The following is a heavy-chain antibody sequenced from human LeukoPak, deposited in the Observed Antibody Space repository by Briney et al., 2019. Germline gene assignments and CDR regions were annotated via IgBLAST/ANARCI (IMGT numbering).Heavy chain of an antibody. J-gene: IGHJ4*02. CDR2: INPNTGGT. CDR1: GYTFTGYY. D-gene: IGHD3-22*01. Sequence: ASVKVSCKASGYTFTGYYIHWVRQAPGQGLEWMGWINPNTGGTNYAQKFQGRVTMTRDTSITTAYMELSRLTSDDTALYYCARTGAYYSGMYYFDYWGQGTLVIVSS. V-gene: IGHV1-2*02. CDR3: ARTGAYYSGMYYFDY.